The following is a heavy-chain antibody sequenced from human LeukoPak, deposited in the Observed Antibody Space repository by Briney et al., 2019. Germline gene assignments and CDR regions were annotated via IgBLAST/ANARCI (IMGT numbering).Heavy chain of an antibody. J-gene: IGHJ4*02. V-gene: IGHV3-23*01. D-gene: IGHD5-12*01. CDR1: GFTFSSYG. CDR2: ISGSGGST. CDR3: AKVGAYSGYDWLDY. Sequence: GGSLRLSCAASGFTFSSYGMSWVRQAPGKGLEWVSAISGSGGSTYYADSVKGRFTISRDNSKNTPYLQMNSLRAEDTAVYYCAKVGAYSGYDWLDYWGQGTLVTVSS.